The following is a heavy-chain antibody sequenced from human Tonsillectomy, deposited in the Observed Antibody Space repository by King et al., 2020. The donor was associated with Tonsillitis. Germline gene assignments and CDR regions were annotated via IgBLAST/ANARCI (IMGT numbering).Heavy chain of an antibody. Sequence: VQLVESGGGLVQPGGSLRLSCEASGFMFSGYWMHWVRQAPGKGLVWVSRINPDGSSTNYADSVKGRFTISRDNAKNTLYLQMNSLSAEDTAVYNCARVGATTYYWGQGTLVTVSS. V-gene: IGHV3-74*01. CDR1: GFMFSGYW. CDR3: ARVGATTYY. CDR2: INPDGSST. D-gene: IGHD1-26*01. J-gene: IGHJ4*02.